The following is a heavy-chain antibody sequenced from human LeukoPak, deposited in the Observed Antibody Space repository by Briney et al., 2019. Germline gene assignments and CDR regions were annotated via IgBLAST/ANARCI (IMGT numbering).Heavy chain of an antibody. V-gene: IGHV1-3*02. Sequence: ASVQVSCKASGYTFTSYAIYWLRQAPGQRLEWMGWSNAGIGNTKYSQKFQDRVTITRDTSASTAYMELSSLRSEDMAAYYCAREGKGSGWYGDFDYWGQGTLVTVSS. CDR1: GYTFTSYA. D-gene: IGHD6-19*01. CDR3: AREGKGSGWYGDFDY. CDR2: SNAGIGNT. J-gene: IGHJ4*02.